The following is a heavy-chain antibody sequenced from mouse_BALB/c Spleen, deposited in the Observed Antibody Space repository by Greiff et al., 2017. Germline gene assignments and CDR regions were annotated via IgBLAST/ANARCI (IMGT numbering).Heavy chain of an antibody. CDR1: GYSITSDYA. CDR2: ISYSGST. J-gene: IGHJ4*01. CDR3: ARDYGSSLYAMDY. D-gene: IGHD1-1*01. V-gene: IGHV3-2*02. Sequence: EVKLMESGPGLVKPSQSLSLTCTVTGYSITSDYAWNWIRQFPGNKLEWMGYISYSGSTSYNPSLKSRISITRDTSKNQFFLQLNSVTTEDTATYYCARDYGSSLYAMDYWGQGTSVTVSS.